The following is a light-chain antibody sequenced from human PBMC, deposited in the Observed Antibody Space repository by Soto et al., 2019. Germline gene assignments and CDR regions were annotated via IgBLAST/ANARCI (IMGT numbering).Light chain of an antibody. CDR3: QQYNNYRT. CDR2: KSS. V-gene: IGKV1-5*03. J-gene: IGKJ1*01. Sequence: DIQMTQSPSTLSASVGDRVTITCRASQDINIWLAWYQQKLGKAPNLLIYKSSTLKSGVPSRFNGSWSGTEFTLTINSLQPDDFATYFCQQYNNYRTFGQGTKVEIK. CDR1: QDINIW.